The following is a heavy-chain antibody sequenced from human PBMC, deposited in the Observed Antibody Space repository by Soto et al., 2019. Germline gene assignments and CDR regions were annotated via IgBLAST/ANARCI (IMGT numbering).Heavy chain of an antibody. Sequence: GGSLRLSCAASGFTFSSYGMHWVRQAPGKGLEWVAVISYDGSNKYYADSVKGRFTISRDNSKNTLYLQMNSLRAEDTAVYYCAKDRVYAIRGYFDYWGQGTLVTVSS. CDR3: AKDRVYAIRGYFDY. D-gene: IGHD2-8*01. CDR1: GFTFSSYG. CDR2: ISYDGSNK. J-gene: IGHJ4*02. V-gene: IGHV3-30*18.